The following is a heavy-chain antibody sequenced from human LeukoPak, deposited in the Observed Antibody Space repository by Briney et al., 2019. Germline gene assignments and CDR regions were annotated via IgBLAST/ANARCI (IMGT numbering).Heavy chain of an antibody. Sequence: AGGSLRLSCAASGFTFSSYAMHWVRQAPGKGLEWVAVISYDGSNKYYADSVKGRFTISRDNSKNTLYLQMNSLRAEDTAVYYCARQGGLIDAFDLWGQGTMVTVSS. D-gene: IGHD3-16*02. CDR3: ARQGGLIDAFDL. CDR1: GFTFSSYA. CDR2: ISYDGSNK. V-gene: IGHV3-30-3*01. J-gene: IGHJ3*01.